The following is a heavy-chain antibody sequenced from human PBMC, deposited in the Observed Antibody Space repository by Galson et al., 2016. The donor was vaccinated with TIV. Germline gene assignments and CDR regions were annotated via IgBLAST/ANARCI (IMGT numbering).Heavy chain of an antibody. J-gene: IGHJ5*02. V-gene: IGHV3-30*04. D-gene: IGHD5-24*01. CDR2: ISFDGKRK. CDR3: ARERDGQSLNA. Sequence: SLRLSCAASGFTFSSYALHWVRQAPGKGLEWLMSISFDGKRKNYADSVKGRFTITRDDSKRTLYLHMKGLAGGDTDVYYCARERDGQSLNAWGQGTLVFVSS. CDR1: GFTFSSYA.